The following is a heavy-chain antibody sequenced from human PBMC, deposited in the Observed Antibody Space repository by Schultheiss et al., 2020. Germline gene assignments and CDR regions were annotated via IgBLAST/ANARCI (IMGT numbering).Heavy chain of an antibody. CDR3: ASAGANWDAFDI. CDR1: GFTFSSYW. CDR2: IKQDGSEK. Sequence: GESLKISCAASGFTFSSYWMSWVRQAPGKGLEWVANIKQDGSEKYYVDSVKGRFTISRDNAKNSLYLQMNSLRAEDTAVYYCASAGANWDAFDIWGQGTMVTVSS. V-gene: IGHV3-7*01. D-gene: IGHD7-27*01. J-gene: IGHJ3*02.